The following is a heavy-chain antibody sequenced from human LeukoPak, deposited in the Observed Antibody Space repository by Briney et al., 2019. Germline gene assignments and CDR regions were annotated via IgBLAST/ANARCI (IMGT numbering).Heavy chain of an antibody. Sequence: SVKVSCKASGGTFSSYAISRVRQAPGQGLEWMGGIIPIFGTANYAQKFQGRVTITADESTSTAYMELSSLRSEDTAVYYCARPYQLLEYYYYGMDVWGQGTTVTVSS. CDR2: IIPIFGTA. CDR3: ARPYQLLEYYYYGMDV. J-gene: IGHJ6*02. D-gene: IGHD2-2*01. CDR1: GGTFSSYA. V-gene: IGHV1-69*13.